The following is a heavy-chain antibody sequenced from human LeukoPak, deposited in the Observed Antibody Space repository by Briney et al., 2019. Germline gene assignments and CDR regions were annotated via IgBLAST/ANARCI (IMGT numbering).Heavy chain of an antibody. CDR1: GYTFTSYY. Sequence: ASVKVSCKASGYTFTSYYMHWVRQAPGQGLEWMGISNPSGGSTSYAQKFQGRVTMTRDTSTSTVYMELSSLRSEDTAVYYCARGIPSSPDYGDYGYYFDYWGQGTLVTVSS. V-gene: IGHV1-46*01. CDR2: SNPSGGST. J-gene: IGHJ4*02. CDR3: ARGIPSSPDYGDYGYYFDY. D-gene: IGHD4-17*01.